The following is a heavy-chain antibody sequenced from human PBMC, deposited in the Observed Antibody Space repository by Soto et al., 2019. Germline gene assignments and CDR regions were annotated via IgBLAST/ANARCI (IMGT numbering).Heavy chain of an antibody. CDR3: ARVTSGHDSGGNYTDV. CDR2: IITFVGKA. D-gene: IGHD5-12*01. J-gene: IGHJ6*03. CDR1: GGTLSSYS. V-gene: IGHV1-69*08. Sequence: QVQLVQSGPEVKKPGSSVKVSCKTSGGTLSSYSISWVRQAPGQGLEWVGRIITFVGKANVAQQFQGRVTITADRATDTTYMELRRLTSDDTAVYYCARVTSGHDSGGNYTDVWGTGTTVTVSS.